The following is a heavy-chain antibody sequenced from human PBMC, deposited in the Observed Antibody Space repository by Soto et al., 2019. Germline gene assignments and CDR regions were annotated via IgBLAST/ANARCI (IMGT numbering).Heavy chain of an antibody. CDR1: GFTFSSHG. V-gene: IGHV3-33*01. D-gene: IGHD6-19*01. CDR3: ARDPGIAVAGATGPRGAFDI. J-gene: IGHJ3*02. CDR2: IWYDGSNK. Sequence: QVQLVESGGGVVQPGRSLRLSCAASGFTFSSHGMHWVRQAPGKGLEWVAVIWYDGSNKYYADSVKGRFTISRDNSKNTLYLQMNSLRAEDTAVYYCARDPGIAVAGATGPRGAFDIWGQGTMVTVSS.